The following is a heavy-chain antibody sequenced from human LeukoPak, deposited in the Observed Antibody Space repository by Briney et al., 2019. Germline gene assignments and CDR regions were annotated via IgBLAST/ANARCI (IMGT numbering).Heavy chain of an antibody. CDR3: ARALGGHSFFDY. CDR2: IYHSGST. CDR1: GGSISSGGYS. D-gene: IGHD5-18*01. V-gene: IGHV4-30-2*01. J-gene: IGHJ4*02. Sequence: PSETLSLTCAVSGGSISSGGYSWSWIRQPPGKGLEWIGYIYHSGSTYYSPSLKSRVTISVDRSKNQFSLKLSSVTAADTAVYYCARALGGHSFFDYWGQGTLVTVSS.